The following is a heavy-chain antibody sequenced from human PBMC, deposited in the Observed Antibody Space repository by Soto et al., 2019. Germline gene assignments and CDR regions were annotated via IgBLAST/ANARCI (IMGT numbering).Heavy chain of an antibody. CDR2: IIPIFGTT. V-gene: IGHV1-69*05. Sequence: SVKVSCKASGGTFSNYALSWVRQAPGQGLEWMGDIIPIFGTTNNAQKFQGRVTITRDTSASTAYMELSSLRSEDTAVYYCARGSGGYDFDYWGQGTLVTVSS. J-gene: IGHJ4*02. CDR1: GGTFSNYA. CDR3: ARGSGGYDFDY. D-gene: IGHD5-12*01.